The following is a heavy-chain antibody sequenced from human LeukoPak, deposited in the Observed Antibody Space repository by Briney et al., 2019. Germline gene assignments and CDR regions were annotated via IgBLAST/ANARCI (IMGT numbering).Heavy chain of an antibody. CDR2: ISGTGGST. V-gene: IGHV3-23*01. CDR1: GFTFSSYG. J-gene: IGHJ4*02. CDR3: ATRPTVGGTTPTFDH. Sequence: PGGSLRLSCAASGFTFSSYGMSWVRQAPGKGLEWVSAISGTGGSTYYADSVKGRFTISRDNAKNALYLQMDTLRAEDTAIYSCATRPTVGGTTPTFDHWGQGTPVTVSS. D-gene: IGHD1-26*01.